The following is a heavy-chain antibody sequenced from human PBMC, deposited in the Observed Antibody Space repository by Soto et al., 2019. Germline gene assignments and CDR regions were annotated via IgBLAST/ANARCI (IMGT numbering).Heavy chain of an antibody. CDR1: GYTFTFYY. J-gene: IGHJ4*02. CDR2: INTRGGST. CDR3: ARQKIVGNTGFDS. D-gene: IGHD1-26*01. Sequence: QVQLVQSGAEVRKPGAAVKVSCKASGYTFTFYYIHWVRQAPGQGLEWMGIINTRGGSTTYAQKFQGRVTITRDPSASSVYMELGSLRSDATAVYYCARQKIVGNTGFDSWGQGTLVTVSS. V-gene: IGHV1-46*01.